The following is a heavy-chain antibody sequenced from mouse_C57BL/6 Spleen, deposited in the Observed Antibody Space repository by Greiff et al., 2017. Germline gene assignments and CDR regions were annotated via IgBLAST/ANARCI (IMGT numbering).Heavy chain of an antibody. CDR3: ARIITTVVEGFAY. CDR1: GFTFSDYG. J-gene: IGHJ3*01. CDR2: ISSGSSTI. D-gene: IGHD1-1*01. Sequence: EVQVVESGGGLVKPGGSLKLSCAASGFTFSDYGMHWVRQAPEKGLEWVAYISSGSSTIYYADTVKGRFTISRDNAKNTLFLQMTILRSEDTAMYYCARIITTVVEGFAYWGQGTLVTVSA. V-gene: IGHV5-17*01.